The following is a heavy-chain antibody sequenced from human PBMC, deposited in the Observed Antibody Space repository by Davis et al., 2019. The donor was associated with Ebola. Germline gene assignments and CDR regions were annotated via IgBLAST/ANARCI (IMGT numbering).Heavy chain of an antibody. J-gene: IGHJ6*03. CDR3: AKDGESIVGATLYYMDV. Sequence: GESLKISCAASGFTFSSYWMSWVRQAPGRGLEWVANIKQDGSEKYYVDSVKGRFTISRDNAKNSLYLQMNSLRAEDTAVYYCAKDGESIVGATLYYMDVWGKGTTVTVSS. D-gene: IGHD1-26*01. CDR1: GFTFSSYW. CDR2: IKQDGSEK. V-gene: IGHV3-7*01.